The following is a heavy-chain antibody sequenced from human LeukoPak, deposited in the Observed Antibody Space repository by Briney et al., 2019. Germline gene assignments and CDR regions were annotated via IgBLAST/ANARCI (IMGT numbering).Heavy chain of an antibody. Sequence: TGGSLRLSCAASGFTFSSYAMSWVRQAPGKGLEWVSSISSSSSYIYYADSVKGRFTISRDNAKNSLYLQMNSLRAEDTAVYYCAPVLRYFDWLLYEDWFDPWGQGTLVTVSS. D-gene: IGHD3-9*01. CDR1: GFTFSSYA. J-gene: IGHJ5*02. CDR2: ISSSSSYI. CDR3: APVLRYFDWLLYEDWFDP. V-gene: IGHV3-21*01.